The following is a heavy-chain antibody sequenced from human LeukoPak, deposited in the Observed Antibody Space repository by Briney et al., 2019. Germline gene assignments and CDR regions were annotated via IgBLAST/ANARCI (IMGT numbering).Heavy chain of an antibody. Sequence: SETLSLTCTVSGGSISSYYWSWIRQPPGKGLEWIGYIYDSGSTNYNPSLKSRVTISVDTAKNHFSLKLSSVTAADTAVYYCARDASGWSYGAFDIWGQGTMVTVSS. CDR2: IYDSGST. D-gene: IGHD6-19*01. V-gene: IGHV4-59*01. CDR3: ARDASGWSYGAFDI. J-gene: IGHJ3*02. CDR1: GGSISSYY.